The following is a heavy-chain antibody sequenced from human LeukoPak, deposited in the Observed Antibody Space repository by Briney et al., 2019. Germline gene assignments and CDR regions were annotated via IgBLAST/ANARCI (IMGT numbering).Heavy chain of an antibody. V-gene: IGHV1-24*01. J-gene: IGHJ4*02. CDR2: FDPEDGET. CDR1: GYTLTELS. CDR3: ATPSFDSLLYYFDY. D-gene: IGHD3-9*01. Sequence: VASVKVSCKVSGYTLTELSMHWVRQAPGKGLEWMGGFDPEDGETIYAQKFQGRVIMTEDTSTDTAYMELSSLRSEDTAVYYCATPSFDSLLYYFDYWGQGTLVTVSS.